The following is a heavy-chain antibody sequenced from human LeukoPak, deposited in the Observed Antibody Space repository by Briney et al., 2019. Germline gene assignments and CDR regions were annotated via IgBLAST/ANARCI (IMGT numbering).Heavy chain of an antibody. V-gene: IGHV1-24*01. CDR1: GYTLTKLS. J-gene: IGHJ3*02. CDR3: ARERYSSGWQRDAFDI. CDR2: FDPEDGET. Sequence: ASVKVSCKVSGYTLTKLSMHWVRQAPRKGLEWMGGFDPEDGETIYAQKFQGRVTMTEDTSTDTAYMELSSLRSEDTAVYYCARERYSSGWQRDAFDIWGQGTMVTVSS. D-gene: IGHD6-19*01.